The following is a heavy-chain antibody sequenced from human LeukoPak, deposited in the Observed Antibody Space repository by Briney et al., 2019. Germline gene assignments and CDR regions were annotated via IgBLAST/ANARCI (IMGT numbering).Heavy chain of an antibody. J-gene: IGHJ3*02. Sequence: ASVKVSCKASGYTFTSYTMNWVRQAPGQELEWMGWINTNTGNPTYAQGFTGRFVFSLDTSVSTAYLQISSLKAEDTAVYYCATEAGAAGGGYAFDIWGQGTMVTVSS. CDR1: GYTFTSYT. CDR2: INTNTGNP. V-gene: IGHV7-4-1*02. D-gene: IGHD6-13*01. CDR3: ATEAGAAGGGYAFDI.